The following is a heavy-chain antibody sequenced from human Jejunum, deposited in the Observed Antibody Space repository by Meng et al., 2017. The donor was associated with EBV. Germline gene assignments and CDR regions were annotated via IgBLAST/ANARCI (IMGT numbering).Heavy chain of an antibody. Sequence: QVQLQEWGPGMGEPSGTPAPTCTVPGGSGSRWGYYWSWIRQPPGKGLEWIGYIYNSESTNYKSSLKSRVTISADTSKNQFSLRLSSVTAADTAVYYCARDQNGSYFAYWGQGTLVTVFS. V-gene: IGHV4-61*08. J-gene: IGHJ4*02. D-gene: IGHD1-26*01. CDR2: IYNSEST. CDR3: ARDQNGSYFAY. CDR1: GGSGSRWGYY.